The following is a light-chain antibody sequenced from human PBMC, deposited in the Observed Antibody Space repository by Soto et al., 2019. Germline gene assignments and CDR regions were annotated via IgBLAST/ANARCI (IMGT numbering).Light chain of an antibody. Sequence: DLQMTQSPSSLSASVGDRVTITCRASQSISSYLNWYQHKPGKAPKLLIYAASSLQSGVPSRFSGSGSGTDFTLTISSLQPEDFATYYCQQSYSTPPTFGQGTKVEIE. CDR1: QSISSY. CDR3: QQSYSTPPT. CDR2: AAS. V-gene: IGKV1-39*01. J-gene: IGKJ1*01.